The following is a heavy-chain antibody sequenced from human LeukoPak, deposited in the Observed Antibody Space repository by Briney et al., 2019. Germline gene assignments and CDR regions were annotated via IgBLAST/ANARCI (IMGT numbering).Heavy chain of an antibody. J-gene: IGHJ5*02. CDR1: GGSISSQNW. D-gene: IGHD2-2*02. CDR3: AKGDIPNWFDP. V-gene: IGHV4-4*02. CDR2: IFHSGST. Sequence: SDTLSLTCAVSGGSISSQNWRSWVRQPPGRGLEWIGEIFHSGSTHYNPSLKSRVTISVDKSKNQFSLNLSSVTAADTAVYYCAKGDIPNWFDPWGQGTLVTVSS.